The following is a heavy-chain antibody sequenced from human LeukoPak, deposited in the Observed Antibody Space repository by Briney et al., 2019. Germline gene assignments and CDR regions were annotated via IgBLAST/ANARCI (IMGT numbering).Heavy chain of an antibody. CDR3: ARVDSSSWLTQNYGMDV. CDR2: IIPILGIA. V-gene: IGHV1-69*04. CDR1: GGTFRGFA. D-gene: IGHD6-13*01. Sequence: RGSLKLSCKASGGTFRGFAISWVRQAPGQGCESSGRIIPILGIANYAQKFQGSVTITADNSTSTSYRELSSLRSEDTAVYYCARVDSSSWLTQNYGMDVWGQGTTGTGSS. J-gene: IGHJ6*02.